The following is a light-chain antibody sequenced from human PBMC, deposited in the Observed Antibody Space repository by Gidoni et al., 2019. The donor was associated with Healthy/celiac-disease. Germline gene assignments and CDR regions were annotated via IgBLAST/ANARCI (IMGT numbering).Light chain of an antibody. CDR3: QQSYSTPLCS. J-gene: IGKJ2*04. CDR2: AAS. V-gene: IGKV1-39*01. CDR1: QSISSY. Sequence: DIQMTQSPSSLSASVGDRVTITCRASQSISSYLNWYQQKPGKAPKLLIYAASSLQSGVPSRFSVSGSGTDFTLTISSPQPEDFATYYCQQSYSTPLCSFGQGTKLEIK.